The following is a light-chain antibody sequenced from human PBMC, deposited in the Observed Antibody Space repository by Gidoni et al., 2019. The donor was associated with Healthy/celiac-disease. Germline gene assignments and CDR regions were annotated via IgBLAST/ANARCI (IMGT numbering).Light chain of an antibody. V-gene: IGKV3D-20*01. CDR2: DAS. CDR1: QRVSSSY. Sequence: VLTQSPATLSLSPGEGATLSRGASQRVSSSYLAWYQQKPGLAPRLLIYDASSRATGIPDRFSGSGSGTDFTLTISRLEPEDFAVYYWQQYGSSLWTFXQXTKVXIK. J-gene: IGKJ1*01. CDR3: QQYGSSLWT.